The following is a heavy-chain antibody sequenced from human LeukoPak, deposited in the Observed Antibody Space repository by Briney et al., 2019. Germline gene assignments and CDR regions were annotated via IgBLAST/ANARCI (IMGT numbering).Heavy chain of an antibody. Sequence: GGSLRLSCAASGFTFSTYAMHWVRHAPGKGLEWVAVISHDGSNKYHTDSVKGRFTISRDNSKNTLYLQLNSLRVEDTAVYYCASPNCSSSSCYEHHFDYWGQGTLVTVSS. V-gene: IGHV3-30-3*01. CDR2: ISHDGSNK. CDR3: ASPNCSSSSCYEHHFDY. D-gene: IGHD2-2*01. CDR1: GFTFSTYA. J-gene: IGHJ4*02.